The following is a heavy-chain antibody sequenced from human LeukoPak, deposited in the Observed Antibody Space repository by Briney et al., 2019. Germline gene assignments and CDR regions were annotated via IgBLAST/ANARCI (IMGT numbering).Heavy chain of an antibody. CDR3: ARGSHGITGTMDV. D-gene: IGHD1-20*01. J-gene: IGHJ6*03. CDR1: GFTVSSNY. Sequence: GGSLRLSRAASGFTVSSNYMSWVRQAPGKGLEWVSVIYSGGNTYYADSVKGRFTISRDNSKNTLYLQMNSLRAEDTAVYYCARGSHGITGTMDVWGKGTTVTVSS. CDR2: IYSGGNT. V-gene: IGHV3-66*02.